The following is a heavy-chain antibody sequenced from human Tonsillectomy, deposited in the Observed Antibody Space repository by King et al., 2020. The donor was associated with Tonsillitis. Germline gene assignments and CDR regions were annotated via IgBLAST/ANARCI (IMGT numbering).Heavy chain of an antibody. CDR1: GFTFSHYW. Sequence: VQLVESGGGLVQPGGSLRLSCAASGFTFSHYWIHWVRQAPGKGLVWVSRFNSDGSSTTYADSVKGRFTISRDNAKNTLYLQMNSLRADDTAVYYCASEHWNDAGYYYYGMDVWGQGTTVTVSS. D-gene: IGHD1-1*01. CDR3: ASEHWNDAGYYYYGMDV. CDR2: FNSDGSST. J-gene: IGHJ6*02. V-gene: IGHV3-74*01.